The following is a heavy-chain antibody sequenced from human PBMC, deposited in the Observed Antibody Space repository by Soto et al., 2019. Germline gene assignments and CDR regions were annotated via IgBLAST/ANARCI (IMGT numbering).Heavy chain of an antibody. CDR1: GYTLTELS. CDR2: FDPEDGET. CDR3: ATAXHPLIGTMIVLTGAFDI. D-gene: IGHD3-22*01. J-gene: IGHJ3*02. Sequence: ASVQVSCKVSGYTLTELSMHWVRQAPGKGLEWMGGFDPEDGETIYAQKFQGRVTMTEDTSTDTAYMELSSLRSEDTAVYYCATAXHPLIGTMIVLTGAFDIWGQGTMVTVSS. V-gene: IGHV1-24*01.